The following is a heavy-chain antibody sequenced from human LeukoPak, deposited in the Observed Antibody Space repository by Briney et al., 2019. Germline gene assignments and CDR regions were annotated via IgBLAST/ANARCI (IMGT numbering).Heavy chain of an antibody. CDR1: GFTFSSYS. V-gene: IGHV3-48*01. D-gene: IGHD3-22*01. CDR3: ASVYYYDSSAFSWYFDY. CDR2: ISSSSSTI. Sequence: GGSLRLSCAASGFTFSSYSMNWVRQAPGKGLEWVSYISSSSSTIYYADSVKGRFTISRDNSKNTLYLQMNSLRAEDTAVYSCASVYYYDSSAFSWYFDYWGQGTLVTVSS. J-gene: IGHJ4*02.